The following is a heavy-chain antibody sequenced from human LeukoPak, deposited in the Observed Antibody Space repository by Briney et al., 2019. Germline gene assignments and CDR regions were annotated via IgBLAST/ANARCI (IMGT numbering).Heavy chain of an antibody. D-gene: IGHD3-22*01. CDR2: IYPGDSDT. CDR3: ARVHYYDSSGYHPAGTFDP. Sequence: GESLKIFCKGSGYSFTSYWIGWVRQMPGKGLEWMGIIYPGDSDTRYSPSFQGQVTISADKSISTAYLQWSSLKASDTAMYYCARVHYYDSSGYHPAGTFDPWGQGTLVTVSS. J-gene: IGHJ5*02. CDR1: GYSFTSYW. V-gene: IGHV5-51*01.